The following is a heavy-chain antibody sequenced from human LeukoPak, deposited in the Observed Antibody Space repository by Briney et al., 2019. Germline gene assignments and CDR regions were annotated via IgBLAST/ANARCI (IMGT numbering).Heavy chain of an antibody. V-gene: IGHV3-23*01. Sequence: GGSLRLSCAASGFTFDNYRMSWVRQAPGKGLEWVSTVNADGGNTYYADSVKGRFTISRDNSRSTLILQMNSLRVEDTALYYCTKRVKYGGTWDHFADWGQGTLATVSS. J-gene: IGHJ4*02. CDR2: VNADGGNT. D-gene: IGHD1-26*01. CDR1: GFTFDNYR. CDR3: TKRVKYGGTWDHFAD.